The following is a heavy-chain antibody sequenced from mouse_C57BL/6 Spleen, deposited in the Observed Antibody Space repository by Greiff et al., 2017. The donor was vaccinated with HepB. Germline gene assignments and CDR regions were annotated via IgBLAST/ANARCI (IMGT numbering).Heavy chain of an antibody. CDR1: GFNIKDYY. J-gene: IGHJ2*01. Sequence: EVQLQQSGAELVQPGASVKLSCTASGFNIKDYYMHWVKQRTEQGLEWIGRIDPEDGETKYAPKFPGKATITADTSSNTAYLQLSSLTSEDTAVYYCARDDYWGQGTTLTGSS. CDR3: ARDDY. V-gene: IGHV14-2*01. CDR2: IDPEDGET.